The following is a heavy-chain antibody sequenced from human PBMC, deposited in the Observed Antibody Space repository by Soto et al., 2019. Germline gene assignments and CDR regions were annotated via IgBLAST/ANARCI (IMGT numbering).Heavy chain of an antibody. J-gene: IGHJ4*02. CDR1: GFTFSSYG. CDR2: ISYDGSNK. D-gene: IGHD3-22*01. V-gene: IGHV3-30*18. CDR3: AKDPSSGYRHPLDY. Sequence: GGSLRLSCAASGFTFSSYGMHWVRQAPGKGLEWVAVISYDGSNKYYADSVKGRFTISRDNSKNTLYLQMNCLRAEDTAVYYCAKDPSSGYRHPLDYWGQGTLVTVSS.